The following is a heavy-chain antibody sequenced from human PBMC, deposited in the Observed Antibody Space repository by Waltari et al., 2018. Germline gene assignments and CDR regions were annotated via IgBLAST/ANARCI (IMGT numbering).Heavy chain of an antibody. J-gene: IGHJ3*01. CDR1: GYTFTTYA. Sequence: QVQLVQSGAEVKKPGASVKVSCKASGYTFTTYAMHWVRQAPGQRLEWMGWINPGNGNTKYSQKFQGRVTIGRDTSASTAYMELSSLGSEDTAVYYCASNHGDYPNLAFDLWGQGTMVTVSS. D-gene: IGHD4-17*01. CDR2: INPGNGNT. V-gene: IGHV1-3*01. CDR3: ASNHGDYPNLAFDL.